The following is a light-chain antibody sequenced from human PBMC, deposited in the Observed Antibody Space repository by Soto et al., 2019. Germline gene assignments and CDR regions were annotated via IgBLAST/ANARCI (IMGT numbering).Light chain of an antibody. V-gene: IGKV3-11*01. CDR2: DAS. CDR1: QSVSSN. CDR3: QQRSNWPPIT. Sequence: VVLTQSPATLSFSPGERATLSCRASQSVSSNLAWYQQKPGQAPRLLIYDASNRATGIPARFSGSGSGTDFTLTISSLEPEDFAVYYCQQRSNWPPITFGQGTRLEI. J-gene: IGKJ5*01.